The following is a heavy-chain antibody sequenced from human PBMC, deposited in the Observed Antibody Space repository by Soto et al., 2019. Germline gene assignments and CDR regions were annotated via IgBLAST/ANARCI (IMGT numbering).Heavy chain of an antibody. CDR2: IYSSGTT. CDR1: GFTFSYHQ. CDR3: ARXGSPFHSDSTGYWGFDY. J-gene: IGHJ4*02. V-gene: IGHV3-53*01. D-gene: IGHD3-9*01. Sequence: PGGSLRLSCAASGFTFSYHQMNWVRQAPGRGLEWVSVIYSSGTTYYGDSVKGRFTISRDNSKNTLYLQMNSLRTEDTALYYCARXGSPFHSDSTGYWGFDYWGQGTLVTVSS.